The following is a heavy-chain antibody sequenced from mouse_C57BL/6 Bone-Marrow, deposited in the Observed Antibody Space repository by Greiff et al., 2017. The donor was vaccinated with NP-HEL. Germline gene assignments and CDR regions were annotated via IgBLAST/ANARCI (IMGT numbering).Heavy chain of an antibody. CDR2: IYPGDGVT. J-gene: IGHJ2*01. V-gene: IGHV1-82*01. CDR3: ARYNY. CDR1: GYAFSSSW. Sequence: VKLQESGPELVKPGASVKISCKASGYAFSSSWLNWVKQRPGQGLEWIGRIYPGDGVTNYNGKLKGKATLTADKSSSTAYMQLCSLTSEDSAVYYCARYNYWGKGTTLTGSS.